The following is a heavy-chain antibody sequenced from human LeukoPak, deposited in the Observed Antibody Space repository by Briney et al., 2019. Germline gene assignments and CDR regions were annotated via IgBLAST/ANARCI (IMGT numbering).Heavy chain of an antibody. Sequence: PGRSLRLSCAASGFTFSSYGMHWVRQAPGKGLEWVAVIWYDGSNKYYADSVKGRFTISRGNSKNTLYLQMNSLRAEDTAVYYCAKEVAVAGTSYYFDYWGQGTLVTVSS. V-gene: IGHV3-33*06. CDR3: AKEVAVAGTSYYFDY. J-gene: IGHJ4*02. D-gene: IGHD6-19*01. CDR1: GFTFSSYG. CDR2: IWYDGSNK.